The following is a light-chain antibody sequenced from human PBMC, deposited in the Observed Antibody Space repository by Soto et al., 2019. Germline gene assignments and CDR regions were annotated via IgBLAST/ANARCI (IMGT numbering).Light chain of an antibody. Sequence: QSALTQPASVSGSPGQSITISCTGTSSDVGGYNYVSWYQQHPGQPPKLMIYDVSNRPSGVCNRCSGSKSGNTASLTISGLQAEDEADYYCCSYTNSGTLYVFGTGTKVTVL. J-gene: IGLJ1*01. CDR2: DVS. CDR3: CSYTNSGTLYV. CDR1: SSDVGGYNY. V-gene: IGLV2-14*01.